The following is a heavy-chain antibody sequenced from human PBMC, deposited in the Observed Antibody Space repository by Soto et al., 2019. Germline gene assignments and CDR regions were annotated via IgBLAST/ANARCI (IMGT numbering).Heavy chain of an antibody. D-gene: IGHD3-22*01. CDR3: ARDDSTYHYDSSGFGAFDI. CDR2: IWYDGSNK. Sequence: QVQLVESGGGVVQPGRSLRLSCAASGFTFSSYGMHWVRQAPGKGLEWVAVIWYDGSNKYYADSVKGRFTISRDNSKNTLYLQMNSLRAEDTAVYYCARDDSTYHYDSSGFGAFDIWGQGTMVTVSS. CDR1: GFTFSSYG. J-gene: IGHJ3*02. V-gene: IGHV3-33*01.